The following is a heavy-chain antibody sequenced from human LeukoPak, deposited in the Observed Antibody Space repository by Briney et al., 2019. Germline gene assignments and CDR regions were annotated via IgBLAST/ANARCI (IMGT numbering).Heavy chain of an antibody. CDR3: AKYPLRRPGEDIVVVPAAPFDY. CDR1: GFTFSSYA. J-gene: IGHJ4*02. Sequence: GGSLRLSCAASGFTFSSYAMSWVRQAPGKGLEWVSAISGSGGSTYYADSVKGRFTISRDNSKNTLYLQMNSLRAEDTAVYYCAKYPLRRPGEDIVVVPAAPFDYWGQGTLVTVSS. CDR2: ISGSGGST. D-gene: IGHD2-2*01. V-gene: IGHV3-23*01.